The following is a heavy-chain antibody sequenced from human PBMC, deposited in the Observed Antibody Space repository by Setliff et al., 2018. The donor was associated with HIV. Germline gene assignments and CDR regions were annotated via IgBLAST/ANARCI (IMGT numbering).Heavy chain of an antibody. J-gene: IGHJ4*02. V-gene: IGHV1-69*10. Sequence: SVKVSCKASGDTFNNCAVTWVRQAPGQGLEWMGLVDPDRGDTVYAEKFQGRVTITADRSTRTVYMELSSLTSEDTAIYYCARDHQTMLWLDYWGQGTLVTVSS. CDR3: ARDHQTMLWLDY. D-gene: IGHD2-21*01. CDR1: GDTFNNCA. CDR2: VDPDRGDT.